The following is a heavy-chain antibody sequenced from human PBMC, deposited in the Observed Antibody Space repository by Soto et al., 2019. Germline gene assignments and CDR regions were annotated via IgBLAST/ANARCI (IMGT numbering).Heavy chain of an antibody. CDR2: ISSSSSYI. V-gene: IGHV3-21*01. Sequence: EVQLVESGGGLVKPGGSLRLSCAASGFTFSSYSMNWVRQAPGKGLEWVSSISSSSSYIYYADSVKGRFTISRDNAKNSLYLQMNSLRAEDTAVYYCARPSSPGYYPPPDYWGQGTLVTVSS. D-gene: IGHD3-9*01. CDR3: ARPSSPGYYPPPDY. J-gene: IGHJ4*02. CDR1: GFTFSSYS.